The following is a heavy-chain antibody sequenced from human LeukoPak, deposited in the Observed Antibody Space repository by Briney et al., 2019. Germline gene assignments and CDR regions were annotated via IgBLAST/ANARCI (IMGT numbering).Heavy chain of an antibody. CDR2: IHYSGNT. CDR3: ARDYDFSGGHYYYGLDV. CDR1: GGSIGSHL. Sequence: SETLSLTCTVSGGSIGSHLWNWIRRPPGKGLEWVGYIHYSGNTNYNPSLQSRLTISVDTSKNQFSLRLRSVIAADTAIYYCARDYDFSGGHYYYGLDVWGQGTTVTVSS. J-gene: IGHJ6*02. D-gene: IGHD3-3*01. V-gene: IGHV4-59*11.